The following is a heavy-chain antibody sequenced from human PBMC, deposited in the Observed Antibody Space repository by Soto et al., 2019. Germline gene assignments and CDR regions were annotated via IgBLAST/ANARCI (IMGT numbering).Heavy chain of an antibody. CDR2: IDPSDSYN. D-gene: IGHD3-3*02. CDR1: GYNFTTFW. CDR3: ARHFPLPTDLQFYYYYYYGVDV. J-gene: IGHJ6*02. Sequence: GESLKISCKASGYNFTTFWISWMRQVPGKGLEWMGRIDPSDSYNNYSPSFQGHITISADKSNNTAYLHFSNLKASDTAVYYCARHFPLPTDLQFYYYYYYGVDVWGHGTAVTVSS. V-gene: IGHV5-10-1*01.